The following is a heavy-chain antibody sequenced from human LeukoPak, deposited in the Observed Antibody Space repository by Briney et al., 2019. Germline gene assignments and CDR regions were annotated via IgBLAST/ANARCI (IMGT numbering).Heavy chain of an antibody. CDR3: ARDRLRTYYYYGMDV. CDR1: GGSISSGGYY. V-gene: IGHV4-31*03. J-gene: IGHJ6*02. CDR2: IYYSGST. D-gene: IGHD2-21*02. Sequence: PSETLSLTCTVSGGSISSGGYYWSWIRQHPGKGLEWIGYIYYSGSTYYNPSLKSRVTISVDTSKNQFSLKLSSVTAADTAVYYCARDRLRTYYYYGMDVWGQGTTVTVSS.